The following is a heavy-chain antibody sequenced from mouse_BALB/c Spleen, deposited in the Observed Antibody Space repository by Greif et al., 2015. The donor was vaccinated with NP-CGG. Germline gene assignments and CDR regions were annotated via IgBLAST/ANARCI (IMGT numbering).Heavy chain of an antibody. J-gene: IGHJ2*01. V-gene: IGHV5-12-2*01. Sequence: EVKLMESGGGLVQPGGSLKLSCAASGFTFSSYTMSWVRQTPEKRLEWVAYISNGGGSTYYPDTVKGRFTISRDNAKNTLYLQMSSLKSEDTAMYYCARHYYGSSYYYFDYWGQGTTLTVSS. D-gene: IGHD1-1*01. CDR1: GFTFSSYT. CDR2: ISNGGGST. CDR3: ARHYYGSSYYYFDY.